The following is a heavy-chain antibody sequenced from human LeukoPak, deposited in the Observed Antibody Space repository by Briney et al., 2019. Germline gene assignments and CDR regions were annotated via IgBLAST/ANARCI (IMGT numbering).Heavy chain of an antibody. D-gene: IGHD1-1*01. CDR1: GFTFSSYG. J-gene: IGHJ1*01. CDR2: ISYDGSNK. Sequence: GGSLRLSCAASGFTFSSYGMHWVRQAPGKGLEWVAVISYDGSNKYYADSVKGRFTISRDNSKNTLYLQMNSLRAEDTAVYYCAKDLNWNKYFQHWGQGTLVTVSS. V-gene: IGHV3-30*18. CDR3: AKDLNWNKYFQH.